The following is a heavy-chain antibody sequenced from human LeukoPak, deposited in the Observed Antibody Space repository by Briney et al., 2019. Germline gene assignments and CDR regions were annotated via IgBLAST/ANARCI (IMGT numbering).Heavy chain of an antibody. J-gene: IGHJ6*02. Sequence: SVRVSCKASLGTFSSYAISWVRQAPGQGLEWMGRIIPIFGIANSAQKFQGRVTITADKSTSTAYMERSSLRSEDTAVYYCATVYDSLDVWGQGTTVTVSS. CDR2: IIPIFGIA. CDR3: ATVYDSLDV. CDR1: LGTFSSYA. D-gene: IGHD3-3*01. V-gene: IGHV1-69*04.